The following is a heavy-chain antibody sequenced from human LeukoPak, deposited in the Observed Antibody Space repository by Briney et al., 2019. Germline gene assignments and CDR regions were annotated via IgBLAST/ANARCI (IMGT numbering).Heavy chain of an antibody. CDR2: IYYSGGT. CDR1: GGSISSYH. D-gene: IGHD3-16*01. V-gene: IGHV4-59*13. CDR3: ARGVSGSYVFDS. Sequence: SETLSLTCTVSGGSISSYHWSWIRQPPGKGLEWIGYIYYSGGTNYNPSLKSRVSIPVDTPKNQFCLKLNSVTAADTAAYYCARGVSGSYVFDSWGQGTLVTVSS. J-gene: IGHJ4*02.